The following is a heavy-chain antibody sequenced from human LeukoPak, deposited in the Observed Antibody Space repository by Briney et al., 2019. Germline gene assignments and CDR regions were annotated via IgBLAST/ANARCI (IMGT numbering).Heavy chain of an antibody. Sequence: GASLQTSCKGSGCSFTSYWISWVRQMPGKGLEWMGRIDPSDAYTNYSPSFQGHVTISADKPISTAYLKWNCLTASDTAMYYCARHPFRYCSGGSCYFNWSIYLWGRGNLVTVSS. CDR2: IDPSDAYT. V-gene: IGHV5-10-1*01. D-gene: IGHD2-15*01. CDR1: GCSFTSYW. CDR3: ARHPFRYCSGGSCYFNWSIYL. J-gene: IGHJ2*01.